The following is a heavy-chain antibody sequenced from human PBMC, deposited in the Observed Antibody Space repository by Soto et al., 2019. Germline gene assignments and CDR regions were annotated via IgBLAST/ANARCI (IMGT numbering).Heavy chain of an antibody. Sequence: GSLRLSCAASGFTVSSNYMSWVRQAPGKGLEWVSVIYSGGSTYYADSVKGRFTISRDNSKNTLYLQMNSLRAEDTAVYYCARDRLRYSYGTIDYWGQGTLVTVS. V-gene: IGHV3-66*01. CDR2: IYSGGST. J-gene: IGHJ4*02. CDR1: GFTVSSNY. D-gene: IGHD5-18*01. CDR3: ARDRLRYSYGTIDY.